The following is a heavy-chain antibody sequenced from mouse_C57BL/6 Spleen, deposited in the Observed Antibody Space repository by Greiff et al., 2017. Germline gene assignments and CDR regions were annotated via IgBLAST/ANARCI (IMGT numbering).Heavy chain of an antibody. D-gene: IGHD1-1*02. V-gene: IGHV14-4*01. CDR3: TTMAHYYAMDY. Sequence: VQLQQSGAELVRPGASVKLSCTASGFNIKDDYMPWVKQRPEQGLEWIGGIDPENGDTEYASKFQGKATITADTSSNTAYLQLSSLTSEDTAVYYCTTMAHYYAMDYWGQGTSVTVYS. CDR1: GFNIKDDY. CDR2: IDPENGDT. J-gene: IGHJ4*01.